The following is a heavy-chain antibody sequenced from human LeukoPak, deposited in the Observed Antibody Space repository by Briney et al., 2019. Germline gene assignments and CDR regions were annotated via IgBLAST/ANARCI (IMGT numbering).Heavy chain of an antibody. Sequence: GASVKVSCKASGGTFSSYAISWVRQAPGQGLEWMGGIIPIFGTANYAQKFQGRVTITTDESTSIAYMELSSLRSEDTAVYYCARSPVRWLPFDYWGQGTLVTVSS. CDR2: IIPIFGTA. J-gene: IGHJ4*02. D-gene: IGHD5-24*01. CDR3: ARSPVRWLPFDY. CDR1: GGTFSSYA. V-gene: IGHV1-69*05.